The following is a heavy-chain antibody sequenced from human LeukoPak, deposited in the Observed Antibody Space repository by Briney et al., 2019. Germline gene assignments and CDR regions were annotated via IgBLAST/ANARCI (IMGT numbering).Heavy chain of an antibody. Sequence: ASVKVSCKASGYTFTGYYMHWVQQAPGQGLEWMGWINPNSGGTNYAQKFQGRVTMTRDTSISTAYMELSRLRSDDTAVYYCARVYSSSWYGWFDPWGQGTLVTVSS. D-gene: IGHD6-13*01. J-gene: IGHJ5*02. V-gene: IGHV1-2*02. CDR2: INPNSGGT. CDR1: GYTFTGYY. CDR3: ARVYSSSWYGWFDP.